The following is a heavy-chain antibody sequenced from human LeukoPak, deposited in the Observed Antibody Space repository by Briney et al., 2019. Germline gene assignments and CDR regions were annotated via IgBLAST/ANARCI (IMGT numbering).Heavy chain of an antibody. CDR1: GGSISGYY. CDR3: ARDPNSAL. V-gene: IGHV4-4*07. J-gene: IGHJ4*02. D-gene: IGHD2-21*01. Sequence: PSETLSLTCSVSGGSISGYYWSWIRQPAGKGLEWTGRMYTSGGTNYNYNPSLQSRVTMSVDTSKNQFSLKLTSVTAADTAVYYCARDPNSALRGQGTLVTVSS. CDR2: MYTSGGT.